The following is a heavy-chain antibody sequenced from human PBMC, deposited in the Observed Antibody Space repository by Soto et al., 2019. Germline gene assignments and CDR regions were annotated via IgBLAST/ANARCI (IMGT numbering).Heavy chain of an antibody. CDR3: ARGQDSSGYYYAEGIDY. V-gene: IGHV4-59*01. Sequence: SETLSLTCTVSGGSISSYYWSWIRQPPGKGLEWIGYIYNSGRTNYSPSLNSRVTISVDTSKNQFSLNLSSVTAADTAMYYCARGQDSSGYYYAEGIDYWGQGTLVTVSS. CDR2: IYNSGRT. CDR1: GGSISSYY. J-gene: IGHJ4*02. D-gene: IGHD3-22*01.